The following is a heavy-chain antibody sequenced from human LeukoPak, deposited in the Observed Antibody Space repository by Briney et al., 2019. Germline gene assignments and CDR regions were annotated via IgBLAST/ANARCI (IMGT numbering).Heavy chain of an antibody. CDR2: IYYSGST. V-gene: IGHV4-39*07. CDR3: ATEYYDILTGYYHFDY. Sequence: SETLSLTCTVSGGSISSSSYYWGWIRQPPGKGLEWIGSIYYSGSTYYNPSLKSRVTMSVDTSKNQFSLKLSSVTAADTAVYYCATEYYDILTGYYHFDYWGQGTLVTVSS. CDR1: GGSISSSSYY. J-gene: IGHJ4*02. D-gene: IGHD3-9*01.